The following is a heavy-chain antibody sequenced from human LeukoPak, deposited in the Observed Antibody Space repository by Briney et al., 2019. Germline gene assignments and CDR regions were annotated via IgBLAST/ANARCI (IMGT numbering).Heavy chain of an antibody. CDR3: ARDERLRRRGFDN. Sequence: GGSLRLSCAASGFTVSSNYMSWVRQAPGKGLEWVSVIYSGGSTYYADSVKGRFTISRDNSKNTLYLQMNSLRAEDTAVYYCARDERLRRRGFDNWGQGTLVTVSS. J-gene: IGHJ4*02. D-gene: IGHD4-17*01. V-gene: IGHV3-53*01. CDR2: IYSGGST. CDR1: GFTVSSNY.